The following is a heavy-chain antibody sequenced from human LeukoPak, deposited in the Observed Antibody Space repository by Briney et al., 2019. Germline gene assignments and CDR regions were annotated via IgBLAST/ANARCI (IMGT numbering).Heavy chain of an antibody. CDR1: GFTFSHYT. CDR2: ISGAGGST. Sequence: GGSLRLSCAASGFTFSHYTMTWVRQDPGKGLEWVSAISGAGGSTYYADSVKGRFTISRDNSKNTLYLQVNSLRADDTAVYYCAKNGIYGSGSYSPYYFDYWGQGTLVTVSS. CDR3: AKNGIYGSGSYSPYYFDY. D-gene: IGHD3-10*01. J-gene: IGHJ4*02. V-gene: IGHV3-23*01.